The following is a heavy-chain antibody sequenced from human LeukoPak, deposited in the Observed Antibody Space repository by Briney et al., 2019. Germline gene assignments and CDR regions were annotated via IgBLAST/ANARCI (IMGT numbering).Heavy chain of an antibody. CDR2: IYVRGST. CDR1: GGSISSYY. V-gene: IGHV4-4*07. CDR3: ARNSVYYGDYYYYYYYMDV. Sequence: SETLSLTCTVSGGSISSYYWSWIRQSAGKGLEWIGRIYVRGSTNYNPSLKSRVTISVDTSKNQFSLKLSSVTAADTAVYYCARNSVYYGDYYYYYYYMDVWGKGTTVTVSS. J-gene: IGHJ6*03. D-gene: IGHD4-17*01.